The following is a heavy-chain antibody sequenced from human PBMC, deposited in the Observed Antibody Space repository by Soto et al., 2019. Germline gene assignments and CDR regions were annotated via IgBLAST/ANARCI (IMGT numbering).Heavy chain of an antibody. CDR2: VSIGGST. Sequence: GGSLRLSFAASGFTFSIYAMGWVRQGPGKGLGWVAVVSIGGSTHYADSVRGRFTISRDNSKNTLSLQMNSLTAEDTAVYFCAKRRGAGGHFDYWGQGALVTVSS. CDR1: GFTFSIYA. V-gene: IGHV3-23*01. D-gene: IGHD2-15*01. CDR3: AKRRGAGGHFDY. J-gene: IGHJ4*02.